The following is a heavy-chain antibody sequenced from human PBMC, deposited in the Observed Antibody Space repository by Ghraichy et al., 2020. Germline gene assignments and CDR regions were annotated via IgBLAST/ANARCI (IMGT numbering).Heavy chain of an antibody. Sequence: SVKVSCKASGGTFSSYTISWVRQAPGQGLEWMGRIIPILGIANYAQKFQGRVTITADKSTSTAYMELSSLRSEDTAVYYCARGGGVGIAAAEFDPWGQGTLVTVSS. V-gene: IGHV1-69*02. D-gene: IGHD6-13*01. CDR3: ARGGGVGIAAAEFDP. J-gene: IGHJ5*02. CDR2: IIPILGIA. CDR1: GGTFSSYT.